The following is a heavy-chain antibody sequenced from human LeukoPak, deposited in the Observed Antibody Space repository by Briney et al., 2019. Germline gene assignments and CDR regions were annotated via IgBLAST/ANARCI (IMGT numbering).Heavy chain of an antibody. CDR1: GFTVSSNF. V-gene: IGHV3-66*02. CDR2: MYSGGST. D-gene: IGHD2-2*01. J-gene: IGHJ3*01. CDR3: ARDGRSSINRAT. Sequence: GGSLRLSCAASGFTVSSNFMSWVRQAPGKGLEWVSVMYSGGSTYYADSVEGRFTISRDNSENTLYLQMDSLRAEDTGVYYCARDGRSSINRATWGQGTMVTVSS.